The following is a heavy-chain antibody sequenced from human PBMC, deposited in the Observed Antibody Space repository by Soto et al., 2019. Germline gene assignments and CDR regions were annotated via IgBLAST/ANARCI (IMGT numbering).Heavy chain of an antibody. V-gene: IGHV5-51*01. CDR3: ARRPTTTIAVAGTGYYYFDY. J-gene: IGHJ4*02. CDR2: IYPGDSDT. Sequence: GESLKISCKGSGYSFTSYWIGWVRQMPGKGLEWMGIIYPGDSDTRYSPSFQGQVTISADKSISTAYLQWSSLKASDTAMYYCARRPTTTIAVAGTGYYYFDYWGQGTLVTVSS. CDR1: GYSFTSYW. D-gene: IGHD6-19*01.